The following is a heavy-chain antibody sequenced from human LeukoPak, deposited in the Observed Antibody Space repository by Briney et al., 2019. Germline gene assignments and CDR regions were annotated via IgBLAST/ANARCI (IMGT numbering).Heavy chain of an antibody. J-gene: IGHJ4*02. Sequence: PGGSLRLSCAASGFTFSSYAMSWVRQAPGKGLEWVSAISGSGGSTYYADSVKGRFTISRDNSKNTLYLQMNSLRAEDTAVYYCAKDLRIGIAAAGTCFDYWGQGALVTVSS. V-gene: IGHV3-23*01. CDR1: GFTFSSYA. D-gene: IGHD6-13*01. CDR3: AKDLRIGIAAAGTCFDY. CDR2: ISGSGGST.